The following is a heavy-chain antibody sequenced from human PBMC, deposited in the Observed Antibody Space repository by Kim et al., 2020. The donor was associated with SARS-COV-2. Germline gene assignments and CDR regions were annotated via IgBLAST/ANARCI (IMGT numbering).Heavy chain of an antibody. CDR1: GFTFSSYA. CDR2: ISSNGGST. Sequence: GGSLRLSCSASGFTFSSYAMHWVRQAPGKGLEYVSAISSNGGSTYYADSVKGRFTISRDNSKNTLYLQMSSLRAEDTAVYYCVKDSGGSPGGYWFDPWGQGTLVTVSS. D-gene: IGHD1-26*01. CDR3: VKDSGGSPGGYWFDP. V-gene: IGHV3-64D*06. J-gene: IGHJ5*02.